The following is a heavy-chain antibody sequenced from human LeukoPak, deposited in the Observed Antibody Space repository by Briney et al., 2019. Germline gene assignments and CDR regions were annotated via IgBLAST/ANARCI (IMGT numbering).Heavy chain of an antibody. Sequence: ASVKVSCKASGYTFTSYYMHWVRQAPGQGLECMGIINPSGGSTSYAQKFQGRVTMTRDTSTSTVYMELSSLRSEDTAVYYCASRYCSGGSCYSGDYYYGMDVWGQGTTVTVSS. J-gene: IGHJ6*02. D-gene: IGHD2-15*01. V-gene: IGHV1-46*01. CDR1: GYTFTSYY. CDR3: ASRYCSGGSCYSGDYYYGMDV. CDR2: INPSGGST.